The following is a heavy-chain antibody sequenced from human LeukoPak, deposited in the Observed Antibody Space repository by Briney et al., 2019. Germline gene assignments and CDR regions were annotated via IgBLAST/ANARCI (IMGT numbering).Heavy chain of an antibody. Sequence: SVKVSCKASGGTFSSYAISWVRQAPGQGLEWMAKLVPSRGSPSYAQNFQGRVTVTSDTSTNTVHMELSSLTSDDSAVYYCARGAHQHSDSWGQGTLVSVSS. J-gene: IGHJ4*02. D-gene: IGHD2-2*01. CDR1: GGTFSSYA. CDR2: LVPSRGSP. V-gene: IGHV1-69*04. CDR3: ARGAHQHSDS.